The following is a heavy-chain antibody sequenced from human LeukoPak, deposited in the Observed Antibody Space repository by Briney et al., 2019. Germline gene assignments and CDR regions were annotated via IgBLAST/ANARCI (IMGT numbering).Heavy chain of an antibody. CDR1: GGTFSSYA. CDR3: ARGSDYGENNWFDP. V-gene: IGHV1-69*04. J-gene: IGHJ5*01. Sequence: SVKVSCKASGGTFSSYAISWVRQAPGQGLEWMGRIIPIFGIANYAQKFQGRVTITADKSTSTAYMELSSLRSEDTAVYYCARGSDYGENNWFDPWGQGTMVTVSS. CDR2: IIPIFGIA. D-gene: IGHD4-17*01.